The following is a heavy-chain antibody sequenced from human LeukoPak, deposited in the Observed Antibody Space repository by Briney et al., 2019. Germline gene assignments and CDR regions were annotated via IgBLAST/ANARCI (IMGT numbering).Heavy chain of an antibody. D-gene: IGHD2-15*01. CDR1: GFTFSSYA. CDR3: AKNLYCGGGSCYPSALGMDV. Sequence: GGSLRLSCAASGFTFSSYAMSWVRQAPGKGLEWVSSISGSGNRTYYADSVKGRFTISRDNSKDTLFLQMNSLRAEDTAVYYCAKNLYCGGGSCYPSALGMDVWGQGTTVTVSS. J-gene: IGHJ6*02. V-gene: IGHV3-23*01. CDR2: ISGSGNRT.